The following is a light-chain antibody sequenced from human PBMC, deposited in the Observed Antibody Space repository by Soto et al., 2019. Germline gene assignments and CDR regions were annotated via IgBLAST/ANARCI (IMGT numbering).Light chain of an antibody. CDR3: QQYYSIPWT. J-gene: IGKJ1*01. CDR2: WAS. Sequence: DIVMTQSPDSLAVSLGERATINCKSSQTVLYSPNNKDYVAWYQHKSGQPPKLLIYWASTREPGVPDRFIGSGSGTDFTLTITSLQAEDVAIYYCQQYYSIPWTFGQGTKVEVK. V-gene: IGKV4-1*01. CDR1: QTVLYSPNNKDY.